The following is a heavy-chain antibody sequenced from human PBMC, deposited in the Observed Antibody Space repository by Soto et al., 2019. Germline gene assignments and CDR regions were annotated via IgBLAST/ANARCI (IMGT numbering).Heavy chain of an antibody. V-gene: IGHV1-46*01. J-gene: IGHJ5*02. D-gene: IGHD2-15*01. CDR3: ARSSGGNFGIIVEGTNWFAP. Sequence: ALLKVSCKAPGDTFTSYYINWVRQAPGQGLEWMGVINPHGGSTAYAQKFKGRVTLTRDTSASTVYMEVSSLTSEDTAMYYCARSSGGNFGIIVEGTNWFAPWGQGTLVTVSS. CDR2: INPHGGST. CDR1: GDTFTSYY.